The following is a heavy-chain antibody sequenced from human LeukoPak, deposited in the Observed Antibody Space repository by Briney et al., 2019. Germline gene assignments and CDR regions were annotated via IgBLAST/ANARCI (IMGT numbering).Heavy chain of an antibody. CDR3: ARCGTSCSNFDY. CDR2: LSPNSGGI. D-gene: IGHD2-2*01. V-gene: IGHV1-2*02. CDR1: GYTFSDYY. J-gene: IGHJ4*02. Sequence: ASVKVSCKTSGYTFSDYYIHWVRQAPGRGLEWMGWLSPNSGGINSAQKFQGRVTMTRDTSISTAYMELNRLRSDDTAVYYCARCGTSCSNFDYWGQGTLVTVSS.